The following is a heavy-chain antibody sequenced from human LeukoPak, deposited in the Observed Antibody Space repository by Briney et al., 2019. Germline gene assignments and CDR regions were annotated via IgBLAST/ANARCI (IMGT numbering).Heavy chain of an antibody. D-gene: IGHD6-19*01. CDR2: ISPHNGNT. CDR3: ARAWIAVAGPGTSDY. J-gene: IGHJ4*02. V-gene: IGHV1-18*01. CDR1: GYTFISYG. Sequence: GASVKVSCKASGYTFISYGINWVRQAPGQGLEWMGWISPHNGNTNYAQKLQGRVTMTTDASTSTAHMEVRSLRSDDTAVYYCARAWIAVAGPGTSDYWGQGTLVMVSS.